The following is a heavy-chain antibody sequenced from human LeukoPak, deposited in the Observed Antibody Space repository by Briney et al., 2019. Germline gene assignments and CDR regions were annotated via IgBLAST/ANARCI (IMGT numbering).Heavy chain of an antibody. Sequence: PGRSLRLSGAASGFTFSSYGMHWVRHAPGKGLEWVAVISYDGSNKYYADSVKGRFTTSRDNSKNTLYLQMNSLRAEDAAVYYCAKDWSTYYYYYGMDVWGQGTTVTVSS. V-gene: IGHV3-30*18. CDR2: ISYDGSNK. J-gene: IGHJ6*02. CDR3: AKDWSTYYYYYGMDV. CDR1: GFTFSSYG.